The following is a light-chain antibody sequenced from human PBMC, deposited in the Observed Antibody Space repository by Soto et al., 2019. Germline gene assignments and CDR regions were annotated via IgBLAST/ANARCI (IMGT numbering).Light chain of an antibody. CDR1: SSDVGGYNY. CDR2: EVS. J-gene: IGLJ2*01. V-gene: IGLV2-14*01. Sequence: QSALTQPASVSGSPGQSITISCTGTSSDVGGYNYVSWYQQHPGKAPKLMIYEVSNRPSGVSNRFSGSKSGNTASLTISGLQVEDEADYYCSSYTSSSTPVVFCGGTKLTVL. CDR3: SSYTSSSTPVV.